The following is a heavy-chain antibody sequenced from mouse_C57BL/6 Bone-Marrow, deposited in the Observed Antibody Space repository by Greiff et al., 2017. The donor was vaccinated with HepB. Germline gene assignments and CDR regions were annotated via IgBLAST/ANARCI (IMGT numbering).Heavy chain of an antibody. CDR1: GYTFTSYW. J-gene: IGHJ4*01. V-gene: IGHV1-64*01. Sequence: QVQLQQPGAELVKPGASVKLSCKASGYTFTSYWMHWVKQRPGQGLEWIGMIHPNSGRTNYNEKFKSKATLTVDKSSSTAYMQLSRLTAEDSAVYYCARSPSSYGAMDYWGQGTSVTVSS. CDR2: IHPNSGRT. CDR3: ARSPSSYGAMDY. D-gene: IGHD1-1*01.